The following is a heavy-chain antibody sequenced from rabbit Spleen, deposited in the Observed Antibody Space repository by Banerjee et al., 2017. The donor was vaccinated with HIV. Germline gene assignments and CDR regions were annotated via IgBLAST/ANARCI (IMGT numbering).Heavy chain of an antibody. CDR2: IEGDSSAFS. D-gene: IGHD1-1*01. J-gene: IGHJ4*01. V-gene: IGHV1S40*01. CDR3: ARDLAAVIGWNFDL. Sequence: QSLEESGGDLVKPGASLTLTCTASGVSFSSNHYMCWVRQAPGKGLEWIACIEGDSSAFSYFASWAKGRFTISKTSWTTLTLQMTSLTVADTATYFCARDLAAVIGWNFDLWGPGTLVTVS. CDR1: GVSFSSNHY.